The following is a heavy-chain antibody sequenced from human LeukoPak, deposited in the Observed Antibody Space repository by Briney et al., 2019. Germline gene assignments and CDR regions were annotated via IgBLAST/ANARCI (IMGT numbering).Heavy chain of an antibody. CDR3: ARVAPIARDYDFWSGYPQPDYYYYMDV. CDR1: GGSISSHY. Sequence: PSETLSLTCTVSGGSISSHYWSWIRQPPGKGLEWIGYIYYSGSTNYNPSLKSRVTISVDTSKNQFSLKLSSVTAADTAVYYCARVAPIARDYDFWSGYPQPDYYYYMDVWGKGTTVTVSS. V-gene: IGHV4-59*11. D-gene: IGHD3-3*01. CDR2: IYYSGST. J-gene: IGHJ6*03.